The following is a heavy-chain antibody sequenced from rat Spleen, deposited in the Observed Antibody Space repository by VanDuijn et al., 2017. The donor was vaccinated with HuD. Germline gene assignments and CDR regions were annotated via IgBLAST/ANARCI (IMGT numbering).Heavy chain of an antibody. J-gene: IGHJ2*01. Sequence: EVQLVESDGGLVQPGSPLKLSCAASGFTFSSNWLNWIRQAPGEGLEWVASINPGGTNIYYSDTVKGRFTISRVDEKSTLNLQMDSMRSEDTATYYGATHGTMAARSAYYFDYWGQGVVVTVSS. CDR1: GFTFSSNW. D-gene: IGHD1-2*01. V-gene: IGHV5-35*01. CDR2: INPGGTNI. CDR3: ATHGTMAARSAYYFDY.